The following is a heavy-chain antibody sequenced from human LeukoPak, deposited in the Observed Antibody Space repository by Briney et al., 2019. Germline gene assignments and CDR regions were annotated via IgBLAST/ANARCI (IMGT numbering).Heavy chain of an antibody. D-gene: IGHD4-17*01. Sequence: PGGSLRLSCAASGFTISNYAMSWVRQAPGKGLEWVSAISGSGGSTYYADSVKGRFTISRDNSKNTLYLQMNSLRAEDTAVYYCAKDPPFYGDYVRFDPWGQGTLVTVSS. V-gene: IGHV3-23*01. CDR2: ISGSGGST. CDR1: GFTISNYA. J-gene: IGHJ5*02. CDR3: AKDPPFYGDYVRFDP.